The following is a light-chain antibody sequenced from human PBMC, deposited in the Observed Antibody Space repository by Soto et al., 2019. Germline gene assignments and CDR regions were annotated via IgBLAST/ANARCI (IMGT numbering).Light chain of an antibody. CDR3: QEDSRSRNT. CDR2: GAS. V-gene: IGKV3-20*01. CDR1: QSVSSSY. J-gene: IGKJ2*01. Sequence: EMVLTQSPGTLSLSPGERATLSCRASQSVSSSYLACYQQKPGQAPRLLIYGASSRATGIPDRFSGGGSGIDVTITISRLAPQDFGVYYCQEDSRSRNTFGQGTKRESK.